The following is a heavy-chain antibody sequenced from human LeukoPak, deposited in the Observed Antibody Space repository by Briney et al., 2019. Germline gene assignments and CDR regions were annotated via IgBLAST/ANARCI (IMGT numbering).Heavy chain of an antibody. J-gene: IGHJ4*02. CDR1: GGSFSGYY. D-gene: IGHD2-2*01. V-gene: IGHV4-34*01. Sequence: SETLSLTCAVYGGSFSGYYWSWIRQPPGKGLEWIGETNHSGSTNYNPSLKSRVTISVDTSKNQFSLKLSSVTAADTAVYYCARCCSSTSCYWGGDYWGQGTLVTVSS. CDR2: TNHSGST. CDR3: ARCCSSTSCYWGGDY.